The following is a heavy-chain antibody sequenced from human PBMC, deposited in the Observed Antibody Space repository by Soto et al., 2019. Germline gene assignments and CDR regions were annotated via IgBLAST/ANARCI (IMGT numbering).Heavy chain of an antibody. CDR3: AKEAGLNGTPYGSYLDY. CDR1: GFTFRNFG. CDR2: ISYEGSVK. Sequence: QVQLVESGGGVVQPGRSLRLSCVTSGFTFRNFGMHWVRQAPGRGLEWLTVISYEGSVKYSADSVKGRFTISRDDSKNTLYLQMSSLRADDTAVYYCAKEAGLNGTPYGSYLDYWGQGTPVTVSS. D-gene: IGHD1-1*01. J-gene: IGHJ4*02. V-gene: IGHV3-30*18.